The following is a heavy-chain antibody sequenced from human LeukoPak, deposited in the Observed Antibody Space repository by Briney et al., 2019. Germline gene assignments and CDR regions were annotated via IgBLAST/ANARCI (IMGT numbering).Heavy chain of an antibody. CDR1: GFTFSDYS. J-gene: IGHJ4*02. CDR3: SRRFDC. CDR2: IDGSGDTI. V-gene: IGHV3-48*02. Sequence: GGPLRLSCAASGFTFSDYSMNWVRQAPGKGLEWVSYIDGSGDTIYYADSVKGRFTISRDNAKNSLDLQMNSLRDEDTAVYYCSRRFDCWGQGTLVTVSS.